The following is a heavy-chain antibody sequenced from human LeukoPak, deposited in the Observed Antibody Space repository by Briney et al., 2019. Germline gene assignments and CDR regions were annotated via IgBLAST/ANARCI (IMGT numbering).Heavy chain of an antibody. CDR1: GFTFSSYG. Sequence: GGSLRLSCAASGFTFSSYGMHWVRQAPGKGLEWVAVIWYDGSNKYYADSVKGRFTISRDNAKNSLYLQMNSLRAEDTALYYCASAVPAAIRQRGSEYFQHWGQGTLVTVSS. CDR3: ASAVPAAIRQRGSEYFQH. D-gene: IGHD2-2*02. CDR2: IWYDGSNK. J-gene: IGHJ1*01. V-gene: IGHV3-33*03.